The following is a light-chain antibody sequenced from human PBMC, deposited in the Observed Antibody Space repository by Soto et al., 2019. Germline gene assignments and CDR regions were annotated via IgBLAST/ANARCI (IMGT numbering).Light chain of an antibody. Sequence: EIVLTQSPGTLSLSPGEGASLSCKASQSVYNNYLAWYQHKPGRSPRLLIYGASSRAAGIPDRFSGSGSGTDFTLTITRLEPEDFEIYYCQQYGSSVYTFGQGTKVDIK. V-gene: IGKV3-20*01. CDR3: QQYGSSVYT. CDR1: QSVYNNY. CDR2: GAS. J-gene: IGKJ2*01.